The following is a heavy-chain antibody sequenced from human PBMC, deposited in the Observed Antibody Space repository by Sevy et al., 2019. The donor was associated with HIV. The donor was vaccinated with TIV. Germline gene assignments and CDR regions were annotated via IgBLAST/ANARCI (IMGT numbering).Heavy chain of an antibody. D-gene: IGHD2-2*01. Sequence: SETLSLTCAVHGGSFSGYYWNWIRQPPGKGLEWIGEINHSGSTNSNPSLKSRVTISVDTSKNQFSLKLSSVTAADTAVYYCARSPPIVVVPGAPSWLDPWGQGTLVTVSS. CDR2: INHSGST. CDR1: GGSFSGYY. CDR3: ARSPPIVVVPGAPSWLDP. J-gene: IGHJ5*02. V-gene: IGHV4-34*01.